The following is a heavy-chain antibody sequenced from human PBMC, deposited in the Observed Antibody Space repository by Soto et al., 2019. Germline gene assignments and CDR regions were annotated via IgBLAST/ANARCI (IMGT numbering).Heavy chain of an antibody. Sequence: QVQLVQSGAEVKKPGSSVKVSCKASGGTFSSYAISWVRQAPGQGLEWMGGIIPIFGTANYAQKFQGRVTIPADESTSTADMELSSLRSEDTAVYYCAGEWYYDSSGYRPHAFDIWGQGTMVAVSS. V-gene: IGHV1-69*12. D-gene: IGHD3-22*01. CDR1: GGTFSSYA. CDR2: IIPIFGTA. J-gene: IGHJ3*02. CDR3: AGEWYYDSSGYRPHAFDI.